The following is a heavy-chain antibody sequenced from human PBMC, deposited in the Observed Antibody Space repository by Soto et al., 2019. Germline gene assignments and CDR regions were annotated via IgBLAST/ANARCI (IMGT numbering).Heavy chain of an antibody. Sequence: QVQLVQSGAEVKKPGSSVKVSCKASGGTFSSYAISWVRQAPGQGLEWMGGIIPIFGTANYAQKFQGRVTITADESTSIAYMELSSLRSEDTAVYYCARVSVVVPAATLYFFGMDVWGQGTTVTVSS. CDR3: ARVSVVVPAATLYFFGMDV. V-gene: IGHV1-69*01. J-gene: IGHJ6*02. CDR1: GGTFSSYA. D-gene: IGHD2-2*01. CDR2: IIPIFGTA.